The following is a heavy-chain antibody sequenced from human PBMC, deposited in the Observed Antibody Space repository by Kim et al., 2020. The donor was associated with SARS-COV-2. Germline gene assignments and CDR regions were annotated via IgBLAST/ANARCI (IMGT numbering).Heavy chain of an antibody. CDR1: GFTFSSNA. Sequence: GGSLRLSCAASGFTFSSNAMNWVRQVPGKGLEWVSSISSSSTDIFYADSVKGRFTISRDNAKNSLYLQMNSLRAEDTAVYYCAGGGGVVITGEFDYWGQG. CDR3: AGGGGVVITGEFDY. D-gene: IGHD7-27*01. J-gene: IGHJ4*02. V-gene: IGHV3-21*01. CDR2: ISSSSTDI.